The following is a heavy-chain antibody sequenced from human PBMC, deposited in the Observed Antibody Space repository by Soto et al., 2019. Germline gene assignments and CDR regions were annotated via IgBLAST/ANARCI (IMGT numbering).Heavy chain of an antibody. Sequence: EVQLLESGGGLVQPGGSLRLSCAASGFTFSSYAMTWVRQAPGKGLEWVSAVSGSGAGTYYADSVKGRFTISRDNSKNPLYLQMNSLRAEDTAVYYCANASGQPGFAFWGRGTLVTVSS. CDR1: GFTFSSYA. V-gene: IGHV3-23*01. CDR2: VSGSGAGT. J-gene: IGHJ2*01. CDR3: ANASGQPGFAF. D-gene: IGHD6-13*01.